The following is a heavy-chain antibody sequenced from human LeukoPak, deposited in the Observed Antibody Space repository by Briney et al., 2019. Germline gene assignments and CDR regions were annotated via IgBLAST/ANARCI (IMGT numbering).Heavy chain of an antibody. CDR3: ASGRELTATLPY. V-gene: IGHV4-31*03. D-gene: IGHD2-15*01. CDR2: IYYGGST. J-gene: IGHJ4*02. Sequence: SETLSLTCTVSGGSISSGDYYWSWIRQHPGKGLEWIGYIYYGGSTYYNASLKSRVSISVDTSKNQFSLNLNSVTAADTAVYYCASGRELTATLPYWGQGTLVTVSS. CDR1: GGSISSGDYY.